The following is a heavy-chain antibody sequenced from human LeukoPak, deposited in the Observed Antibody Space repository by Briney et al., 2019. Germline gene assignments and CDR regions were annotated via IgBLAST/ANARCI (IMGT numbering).Heavy chain of an antibody. CDR3: AEDSCGSSTSCYEDCSYYGMGV. CDR2: ISGSGGST. V-gene: IGHV3-23*01. J-gene: IGHJ6*04. D-gene: IGHD2-2*01. CDR1: GFTFSSYA. Sequence: GGSLRLSCAASGFTFSSYAMSWVRQAPGKGLEWVSAISGSGGSTYYADSVKGRFTISRDNSKNTLYLQMNSLRAEDTAVYYWAEDSCGSSTSCYEDCSYYGMGVWGKGQAVTVTS.